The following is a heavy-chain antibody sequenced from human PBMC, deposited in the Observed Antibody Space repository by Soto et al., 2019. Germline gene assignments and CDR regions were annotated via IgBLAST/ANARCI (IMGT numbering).Heavy chain of an antibody. Sequence: GASVKVSCKASGYTFTSYGISWVRQAPGQGLEWMGWISAYNGNTDYPQKLQGRVTMTTDTSTSTAYMELRSLRSDDTAVYYCARVITVIVVVHDAFDISGQGTMVTVSS. CDR2: ISAYNGNT. CDR1: GYTFTSYG. D-gene: IGHD3-22*01. V-gene: IGHV1-18*01. J-gene: IGHJ3*02. CDR3: ARVITVIVVVHDAFDI.